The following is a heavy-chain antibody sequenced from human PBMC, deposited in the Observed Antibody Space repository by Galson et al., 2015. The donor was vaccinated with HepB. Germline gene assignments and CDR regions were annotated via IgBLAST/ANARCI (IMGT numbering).Heavy chain of an antibody. Sequence: SLRLSCAVSGFSLSAYSMSWVRQAPGKGLEWISYISSQSWTIYHADSVRGRFTISRDNSKNTLYLHMNSLRADDTSLYYCARGDPFDIWGQGTMLTVSS. J-gene: IGHJ3*02. CDR3: ARGDPFDI. V-gene: IGHV3-48*01. CDR1: GFSLSAYS. CDR2: ISSQSWTI.